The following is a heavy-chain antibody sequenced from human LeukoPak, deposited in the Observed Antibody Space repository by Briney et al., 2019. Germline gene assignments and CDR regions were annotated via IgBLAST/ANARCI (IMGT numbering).Heavy chain of an antibody. CDR1: GGSFSGYY. J-gene: IGHJ6*04. CDR2: INHSGST. Sequence: SETLSLTCAVYGGSFSGYYWSWIRQPPGKGLEGIGEINHSGSTNYNPSLKSRVTISVDTSKNQFSLKLSSVTAADTAVYYCARWVPPHPSYLDVWGKGTTVTVSS. V-gene: IGHV4-34*01. CDR3: ARWVPPHPSYLDV.